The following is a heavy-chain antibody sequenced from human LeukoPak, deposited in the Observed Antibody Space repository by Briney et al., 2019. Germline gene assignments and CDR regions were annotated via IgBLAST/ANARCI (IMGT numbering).Heavy chain of an antibody. CDR2: IYPNGLT. D-gene: IGHD2-2*01. CDR1: SGSMTDAC. V-gene: IGHV4-59*12. CDR3: ARAPALTTSRPVESRHAFDI. Sequence: SETLSLTCTVSSGSMTDACWSWFRQAPGKGLEWLGFIYPNGLTEYSPPLRSRVSFSVATSKREATVRLSSVTASDTAVYYCARAPALTTSRPVESRHAFDIWGQGTMVTVSS. J-gene: IGHJ3*02.